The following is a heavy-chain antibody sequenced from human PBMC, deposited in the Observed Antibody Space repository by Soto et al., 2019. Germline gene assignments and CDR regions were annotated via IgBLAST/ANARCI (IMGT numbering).Heavy chain of an antibody. CDR2: VYHSGSF. CDR1: GGSISNTDW. CDR3: ATGPDYSSRWFSN. J-gene: IGHJ4*02. Sequence: QVHLQESGPGLVKPSGTLSLICAVSGGSISNTDWGSWVRQPPGKGLEWIGEVYHSGSFNYNPSLQSRLTISGDKSKTQSSLNLSSVTVADTAVYYCATGPDYSSRWFSNWGQGTLVTVSS. V-gene: IGHV4-4*02. D-gene: IGHD6-13*01.